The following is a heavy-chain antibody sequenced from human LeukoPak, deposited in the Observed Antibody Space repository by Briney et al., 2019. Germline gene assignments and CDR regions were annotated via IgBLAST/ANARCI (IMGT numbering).Heavy chain of an antibody. D-gene: IGHD3-10*01. CDR2: INTGNGNT. CDR1: GYTFSNHA. J-gene: IGHJ4*02. Sequence: ASVKVSCKASGYTFSNHAIHWVRQAPGQRLEWMGWINTGNGNTKYSQNFQDRVTIARDTSASTAYMELSSLTSEDTAMYYCARREGRYFDYWGQGTLVTVSS. V-gene: IGHV1-3*04. CDR3: ARREGRYFDY.